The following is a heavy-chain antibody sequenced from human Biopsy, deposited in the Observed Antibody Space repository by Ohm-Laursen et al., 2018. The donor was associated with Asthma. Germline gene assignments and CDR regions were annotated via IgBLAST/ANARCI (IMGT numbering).Heavy chain of an antibody. CDR1: GFKFDEYT. Sequence: SLRLSCTASGFKFDEYTMHWVRQAPGKGLEWVSGISWNSATIGYADSVEGRFTISRDNAKNSVFLHMDSLGPEDTAFYYCAKVRSDWVITESFDYWGQGVLVTVSS. CDR2: ISWNSATI. V-gene: IGHV3-9*01. D-gene: IGHD3-22*01. CDR3: AKVRSDWVITESFDY. J-gene: IGHJ4*02.